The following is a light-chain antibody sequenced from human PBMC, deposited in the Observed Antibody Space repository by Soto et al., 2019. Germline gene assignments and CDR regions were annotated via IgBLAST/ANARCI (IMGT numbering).Light chain of an antibody. CDR3: SSYTSSNTYV. Sequence: QSALTQPASVSGSPGQSITISCTGTSSDVGGYNYVSWYQQHPGKAPKLMIYDVSNRPSGVSYRFSGSKSGSTASLTISGLQAEDEADYYCSSYTSSNTYVFGTGTKVTVL. CDR1: SSDVGGYNY. J-gene: IGLJ1*01. CDR2: DVS. V-gene: IGLV2-14*01.